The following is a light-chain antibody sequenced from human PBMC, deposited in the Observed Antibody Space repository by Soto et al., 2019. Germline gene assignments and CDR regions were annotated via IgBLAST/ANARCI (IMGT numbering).Light chain of an antibody. CDR1: SSNVGGNN. J-gene: IGLJ2*01. CDR3: AAWDDSLSGVL. Sequence: QSVLTQPPSASATPGQRVIISCSGGSSNVGGNNVHWYQQFPGTAPKLLIYRNDQRPSGVPERFSGSKSGTSASLAISGLRSEDEADYYCAAWDDSLSGVLFGGGTKLTVL. CDR2: RND. V-gene: IGLV1-47*01.